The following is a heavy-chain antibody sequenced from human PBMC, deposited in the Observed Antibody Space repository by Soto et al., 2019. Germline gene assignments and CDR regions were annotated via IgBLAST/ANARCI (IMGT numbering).Heavy chain of an antibody. D-gene: IGHD6-6*01. CDR3: ARDRIAARPLVFGRWFDP. CDR1: GFTFRNSW. J-gene: IGHJ5*02. Sequence: GSLRLSCAASGFTFRNSWMHWVRQAPGKGLVWVSRINNDGTNTDYADSVKGRFTISRDNAKNTVYLQVNNLRAEDTAVYYCARDRIAARPLVFGRWFDPWGQGTLVTVSS. V-gene: IGHV3-74*01. CDR2: INNDGTNT.